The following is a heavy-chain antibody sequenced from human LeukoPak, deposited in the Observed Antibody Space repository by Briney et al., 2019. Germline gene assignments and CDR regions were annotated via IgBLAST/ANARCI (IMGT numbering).Heavy chain of an antibody. Sequence: GGPLRLSCAASGFTLSSYWMHWVRQGPGKGLVWVSRIKSDGSTTSYADSVRGRFTISRDNAKNTLYLQMNSLRAEDTAVYYCARSDWLDSWGQGTLVTVSS. CDR2: IKSDGSTT. V-gene: IGHV3-74*01. J-gene: IGHJ5*01. CDR3: ARSDWLDS. CDR1: GFTLSSYW.